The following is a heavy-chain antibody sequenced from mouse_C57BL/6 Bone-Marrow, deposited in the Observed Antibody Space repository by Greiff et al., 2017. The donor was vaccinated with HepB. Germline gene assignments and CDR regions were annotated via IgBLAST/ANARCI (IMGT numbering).Heavy chain of an antibody. J-gene: IGHJ4*01. Sequence: EVHLVESGGGLVQPGGSRKLSCAASGFTFSSFGIHWVRQAPEKGLEWVAYISSGSSAIYYADTVKGRFTISRDNPKNTLFLQMTSLRSEDTAMYHCARQDPFYYAMDYWGQGTSVTVSS. CDR3: ARQDPFYYAMDY. CDR2: ISSGSSAI. CDR1: GFTFSSFG. V-gene: IGHV5-17*02.